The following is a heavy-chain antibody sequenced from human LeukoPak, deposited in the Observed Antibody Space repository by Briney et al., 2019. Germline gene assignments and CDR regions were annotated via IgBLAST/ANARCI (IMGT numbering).Heavy chain of an antibody. Sequence: PGGSLRLSCAASGFTFSSYSMNWVRQAPGKGLEWVSYISSSSSTIYYVDSVKGRFTISRGNSKNSLSLEMNSLRTEDTALYYCAKDSNTGGYSFGSWGQGTLVTVTS. CDR1: GFTFSSYS. J-gene: IGHJ4*02. V-gene: IGHV3-48*04. CDR3: AKDSNTGGYSFGS. D-gene: IGHD5-12*01. CDR2: ISSSSSTI.